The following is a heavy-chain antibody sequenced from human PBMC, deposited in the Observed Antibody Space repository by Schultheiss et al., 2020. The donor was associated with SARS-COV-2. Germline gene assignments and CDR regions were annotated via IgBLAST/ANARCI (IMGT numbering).Heavy chain of an antibody. Sequence: SETLSLTCTVSGESVSRSSWTWIRQSPGRGLEWLGYIHSTGNTDYNPSLESRVTISVDTSQNQFSLKLTSVTAADAAVYYCARGGDIYSGGSFYYGMEVWGQGTTVTVSS. J-gene: IGHJ6*02. CDR2: IHSTGNT. CDR3: ARGGDIYSGGSFYYGMEV. V-gene: IGHV4-4*08. D-gene: IGHD2-15*01. CDR1: GESVSRSS.